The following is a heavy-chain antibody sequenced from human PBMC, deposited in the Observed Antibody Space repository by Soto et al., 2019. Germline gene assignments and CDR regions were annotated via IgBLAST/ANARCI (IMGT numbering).Heavy chain of an antibody. CDR2: IYYTGIT. D-gene: IGHD5-12*01. J-gene: IGHJ4*02. CDR1: GGSISSYY. V-gene: IGHV4-59*01. CDR3: ARTSGYNDY. Sequence: SETLSLTCTVSGGSISSYYWSWIRQSPGKGLEWIGHIYYTGITNHNPSLKSRVTISVDTSKNQFSLKLRSVTAADTAVYYCARTSGYNDYWGQGTLVTVSS.